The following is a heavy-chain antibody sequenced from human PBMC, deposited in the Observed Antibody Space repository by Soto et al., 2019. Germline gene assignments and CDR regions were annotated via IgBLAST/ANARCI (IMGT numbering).Heavy chain of an antibody. J-gene: IGHJ4*02. D-gene: IGHD3-10*01. V-gene: IGHV1-69*19. CDR2: ISPMFGAA. CDR3: EGEGQVHPPAIGC. Sequence: QVQLVQSGAEMKKPGSSVKVSCQSSGGTFNTYAMNWERQAPGQGSEGMGDISPMFGAANYAPKFQGRVNITADEATRTTYKQLRRLPSEDTAVFFSEGEGQVHPPAIGCWRQGTLVTVSS. CDR1: GGTFNTYA.